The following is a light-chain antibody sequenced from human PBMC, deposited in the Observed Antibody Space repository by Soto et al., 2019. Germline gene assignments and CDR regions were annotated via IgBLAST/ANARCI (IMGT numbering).Light chain of an antibody. CDR2: AAT. J-gene: IGKJ4*01. V-gene: IGKV1-16*01. Sequence: DIQMTQSPSSLSASVGDRVTITCRASHPININLVWFQQKPGKAPKSLIYAATNLQSGVTSRFSGSGGGTDFSLTISSLQPEDVATYYCQHYLRYPPSFGGGNKLEIK. CDR1: HPININ. CDR3: QHYLRYPPS.